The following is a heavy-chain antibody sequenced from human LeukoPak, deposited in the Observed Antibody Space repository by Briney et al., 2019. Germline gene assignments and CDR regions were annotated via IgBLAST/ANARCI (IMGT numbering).Heavy chain of an antibody. Sequence: ASVKVSCKASGYIITGYYMHWVRQAPGQGLEWMGWISAYNGNTNYAQKLQGRVTMTTDTSTSTAYMELRSLRSDDTAVYYCARVCSAHSTSCPPGDYWGQGTLVTVSS. CDR3: ARVCSAHSTSCPPGDY. J-gene: IGHJ4*02. D-gene: IGHD2-2*01. CDR2: ISAYNGNT. CDR1: GYIITGYY. V-gene: IGHV1-18*04.